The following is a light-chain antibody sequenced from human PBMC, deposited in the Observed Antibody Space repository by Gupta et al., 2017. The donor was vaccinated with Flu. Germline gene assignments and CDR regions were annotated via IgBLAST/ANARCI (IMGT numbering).Light chain of an antibody. CDR3: QKYTSAPRT. J-gene: IGKJ1*01. Sequence: PSSLSASVGDRVIITCRASQGISNYLAWYQQKPGKVPKLLIYAASTLQSGVPSRFSGSGSGTDFTLTISSLQPEDVATYFCQKYTSAPRTFGQGTKVEIK. V-gene: IGKV1-27*01. CDR1: QGISNY. CDR2: AAS.